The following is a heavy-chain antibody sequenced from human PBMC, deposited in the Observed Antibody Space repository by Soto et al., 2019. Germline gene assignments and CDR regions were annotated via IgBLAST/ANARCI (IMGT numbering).Heavy chain of an antibody. Sequence: QVQLQESGPGLVKPSGTLSLTCAVSGGSISTDYWWSWVRQPPGKGLEWIGDIFHGGTTNYNPSLKSRVTISMDKSDNQFSLTWNSVTAADTGVYYRARNPFDYWGQGTLVTVSS. CDR1: GGSISTDYW. J-gene: IGHJ4*02. CDR3: ARNPFDY. D-gene: IGHD1-1*01. CDR2: IFHGGTT. V-gene: IGHV4-4*02.